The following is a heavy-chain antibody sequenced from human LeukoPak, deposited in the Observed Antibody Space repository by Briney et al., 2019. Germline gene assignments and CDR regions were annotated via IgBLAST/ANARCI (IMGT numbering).Heavy chain of an antibody. CDR1: GFTFSSYA. CDR2: ISGSGGST. J-gene: IGHJ4*02. CDR3: ASQTGIAAAGTDY. Sequence: GGSLRLSCAASGFTFSSYAMSWVRQAPGKGLEWVSTISGSGGSTYYADSVKGRFTISRDNSKNTLYLQMNSLRAEDTAVYYCASQTGIAAAGTDYWGQGTLVTVSS. D-gene: IGHD6-13*01. V-gene: IGHV3-23*01.